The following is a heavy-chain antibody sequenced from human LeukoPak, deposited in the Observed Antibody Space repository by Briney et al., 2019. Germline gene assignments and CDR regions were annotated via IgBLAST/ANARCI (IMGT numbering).Heavy chain of an antibody. V-gene: IGHV3-21*01. CDR3: ARGSRFGVVGRDAFDI. CDR2: ISSSSSYI. D-gene: IGHD3-3*01. CDR1: GFTFSSYS. Sequence: GGSLRLSCAASGFTFSSYSMNWVRQAPGKGLEWVSSISSSSSYIYYADSVEGRFTISRDNAKNSLYLQMNSLRAEDTAVYYCARGSRFGVVGRDAFDIWGQGTVVTVSS. J-gene: IGHJ3*02.